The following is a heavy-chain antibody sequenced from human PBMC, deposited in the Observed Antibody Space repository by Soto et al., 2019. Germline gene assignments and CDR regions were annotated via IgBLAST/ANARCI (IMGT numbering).Heavy chain of an antibody. CDR1: GFTFSSYG. CDR3: AICRGRHDRSGWAF. CDR2: IWYDGSNK. D-gene: IGHD3-22*01. J-gene: IGHJ4*02. Sequence: PGGSLRLSCAASGFTFSSYGMHWVRQAPGKGLEWVAVIWYDGSNKYYADSVKGRFTISRDNSKNTLYLQMNSLRAEDTAVYYCAICRGRHDRSGWAFWGQGTLVTLSS. V-gene: IGHV3-33*01.